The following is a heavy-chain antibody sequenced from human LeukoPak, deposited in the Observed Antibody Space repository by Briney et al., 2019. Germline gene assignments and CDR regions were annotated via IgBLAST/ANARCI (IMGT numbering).Heavy chain of an antibody. CDR3: ARQNLDIVATIYGLFDY. CDR1: GYTFTSYD. Sequence: ASVKVSCKASGYTFTSYDINWVRQATGQGLEWMGWMNPNSGNTGYAQKFQGRVTMTRNTSISTAYMELSSLRSEDTAVYYCARQNLDIVATIYGLFDYWGQGTLVTVSS. CDR2: MNPNSGNT. D-gene: IGHD5-12*01. J-gene: IGHJ4*02. V-gene: IGHV1-8*01.